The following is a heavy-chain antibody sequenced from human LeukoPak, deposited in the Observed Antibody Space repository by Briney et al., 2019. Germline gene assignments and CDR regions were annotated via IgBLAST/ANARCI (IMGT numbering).Heavy chain of an antibody. CDR3: ARHDWGVVYWYFDL. D-gene: IGHD7-27*01. J-gene: IGHJ2*01. V-gene: IGHV3-23*01. CDR2: ISGSGGST. CDR1: GFTFSSYG. Sequence: PGGSLRLSCAASGFTFSSYGMHWVRQAPGKGLEWVSAISGSGGSTYYADSVKGRFTISRDNSKNTLYLQMNSLRAEDTAVYYCARHDWGVVYWYFDLWGRGTLVTVSS.